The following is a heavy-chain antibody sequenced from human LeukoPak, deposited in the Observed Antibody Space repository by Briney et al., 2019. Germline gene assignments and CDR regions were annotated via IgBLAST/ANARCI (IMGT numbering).Heavy chain of an antibody. J-gene: IGHJ3*02. V-gene: IGHV4-34*01. Sequence: PSETLSLTCAVYGGSFSGYYWSWIRQPPGKGLKWIGEINHSGSTNYNPSLKSRVTISVDTSKNQFSLKLSSVTAADTAVYYCARGGIVVVPAAIYAFDIWGQGTMVTVSS. D-gene: IGHD2-2*01. CDR1: GGSFSGYY. CDR3: ARGGIVVVPAAIYAFDI. CDR2: INHSGST.